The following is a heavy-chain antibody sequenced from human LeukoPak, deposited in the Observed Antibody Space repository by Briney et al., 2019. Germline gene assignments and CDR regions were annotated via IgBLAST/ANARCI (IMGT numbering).Heavy chain of an antibody. Sequence: GGSLRLSCAASGFTFDDYAMHWVRQAPGKGLEGVSLISGDGGSTDYADSVKGRFTISRDNAKNSLYLQMNSLRAEDTAVYYCARLGCSGGSCYFRYYFDYWGQGTLVTVSS. J-gene: IGHJ4*02. V-gene: IGHV3-43*02. CDR2: ISGDGGST. D-gene: IGHD2-15*01. CDR3: ARLGCSGGSCYFRYYFDY. CDR1: GFTFDDYA.